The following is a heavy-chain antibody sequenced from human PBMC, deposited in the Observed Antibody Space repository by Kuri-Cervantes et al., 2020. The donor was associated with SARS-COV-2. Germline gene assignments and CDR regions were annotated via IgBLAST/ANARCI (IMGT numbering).Heavy chain of an antibody. J-gene: IGHJ4*02. V-gene: IGHV4-59*01. Sequence: GSLRLSCTVSGGSISSFYWSWIRQSPGKGLEWIAYFYYGDVTNYNPSLKSRVTVSADTSKNQLSLKLSSVTAADTAVYYCARDRSSSGYSDYWGQGTLVTVSS. CDR3: ARDRSSSGYSDY. CDR1: GGSISSFY. CDR2: FYYGDVT. D-gene: IGHD3-22*01.